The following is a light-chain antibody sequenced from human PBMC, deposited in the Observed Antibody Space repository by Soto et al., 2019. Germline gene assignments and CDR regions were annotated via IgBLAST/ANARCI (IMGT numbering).Light chain of an antibody. Sequence: TYSPGTLSSSPGERVTLSCRASQSVSSSYLAWYQQKPGQAPRLLIYGASSRATGIPDRFSGSGSGTDFTLTISRLEPEDFAVYYCQQRTRWPMTFGQGTRLEIK. J-gene: IGKJ5*01. V-gene: IGKV3D-20*02. CDR1: QSVSSSY. CDR3: QQRTRWPMT. CDR2: GAS.